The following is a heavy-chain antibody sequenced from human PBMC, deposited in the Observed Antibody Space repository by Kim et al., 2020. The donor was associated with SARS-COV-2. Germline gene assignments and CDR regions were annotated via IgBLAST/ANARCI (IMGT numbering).Heavy chain of an antibody. V-gene: IGHV3-23*01. CDR2: IGASGSGT. D-gene: IGHD4-17*01. Sequence: GGSLRLSCAASGFTFSRFAMTWVRQASGKGLEWVSSIGASGSGTYYADSVKGRFTISRDNSKDTVFLKMNYLRAEDTAVYFCVKEDDGDYVRWGASWGLGSLVAVSS. J-gene: IGHJ5*02. CDR3: VKEDDGDYVRWGAS. CDR1: GFTFSRFA.